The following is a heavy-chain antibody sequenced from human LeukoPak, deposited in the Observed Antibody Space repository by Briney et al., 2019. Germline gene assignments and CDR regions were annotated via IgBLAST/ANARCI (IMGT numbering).Heavy chain of an antibody. CDR1: GFTFSTYV. CDR3: VRGTGY. J-gene: IGHJ4*02. Sequence: PGGSLRLSRSVSGFTFSTYVMHWVRQAPGKGLEYVSAISSNGDNTYYADSVKGRFTISRDNSKNTLYLQMSSLRVDDTAVYYCVRGTGYWGQGTLVTVSS. V-gene: IGHV3-64D*06. CDR2: ISSNGDNT.